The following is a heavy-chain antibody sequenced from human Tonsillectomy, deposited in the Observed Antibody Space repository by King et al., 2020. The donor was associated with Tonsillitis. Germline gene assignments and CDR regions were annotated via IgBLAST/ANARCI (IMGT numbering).Heavy chain of an antibody. J-gene: IGHJ6*02. Sequence: VQLVQSGGGVVQPGRSLRLSCAASGFTFSSYAMHWVRQAPGKGLEWVAVILYDGSNKYYADSVKGRFTISRDSSKNTLYLQMNSLRAEDTAGYYCVAEYYYDSRGTDGMDVWGQGTTVTVSS. V-gene: IGHV3-30*04. CDR3: VAEYYYDSRGTDGMDV. CDR1: GFTFSSYA. D-gene: IGHD3-22*01. CDR2: ILYDGSNK.